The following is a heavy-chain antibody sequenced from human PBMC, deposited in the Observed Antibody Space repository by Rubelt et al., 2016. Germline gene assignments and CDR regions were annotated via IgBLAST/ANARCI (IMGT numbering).Heavy chain of an antibody. Sequence: QVQLVQSGSELKKPGASVKVSCKASGYTFTSYAMNWVRQAPGQGLEWMGWTNTNTGNPTYAQGFTGRFVFSLDTSVSPALRQISSLKAEDTAVYYCARVMAAAGRDGNYFDYWGQGTLVTVSS. CDR1: GYTFTSYA. CDR2: TNTNTGNP. D-gene: IGHD6-13*01. J-gene: IGHJ4*02. CDR3: ARVMAAAGRDGNYFDY. V-gene: IGHV7-4-1*02.